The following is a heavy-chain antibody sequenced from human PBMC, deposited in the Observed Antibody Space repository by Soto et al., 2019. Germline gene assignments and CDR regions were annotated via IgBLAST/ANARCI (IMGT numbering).Heavy chain of an antibody. CDR2: ISYDGSNK. CDR3: AKRGSGLYYFDY. D-gene: IGHD6-19*01. CDR1: GFTFSSYG. J-gene: IGHJ4*02. V-gene: IGHV3-30*18. Sequence: QVQLVESGGGVVQPGRSLRLSCAASGFTFSSYGMHWVRQAPGKGLEWVAVISYDGSNKYYADSVKGRFTISRDNSKNTLYLQMNGLRAEDTAVYYCAKRGSGLYYFDYWGQGTLVTVSS.